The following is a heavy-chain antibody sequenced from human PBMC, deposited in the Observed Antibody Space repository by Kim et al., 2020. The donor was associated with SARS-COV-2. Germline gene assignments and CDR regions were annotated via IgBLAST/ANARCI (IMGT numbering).Heavy chain of an antibody. CDR2: IYPGDSDV. CDR3: ARRESGGYYYDS. Sequence: GESLKISCKGSGYSFSIYWIAWVRQLPGKGLEWMGIIYPGDSDVNYSPSFQGQVTISAHKSTGSAYLQGTSLQASDTAMYYCARRESGGYYYDSWGPGTLVTVSS. D-gene: IGHD2-15*01. CDR1: GYSFSIYW. V-gene: IGHV5-51*01. J-gene: IGHJ4*02.